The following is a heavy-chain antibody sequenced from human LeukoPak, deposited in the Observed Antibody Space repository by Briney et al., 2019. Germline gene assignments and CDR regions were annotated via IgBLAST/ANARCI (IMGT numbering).Heavy chain of an antibody. V-gene: IGHV3-30-3*01. CDR1: GFTFSSYA. CDR2: TSYDGSNK. Sequence: PGRSLRLSCAASGFTFSSYAMHWVRQAPGKGLEWVAVTSYDGSNKYYADSVKGRFTISRDNSKNTLYLQMNSLRAEDTAVYYCARDIGLGYYGDYVERSLSYWGQGTLVTVSS. CDR3: ARDIGLGYYGDYVERSLSY. J-gene: IGHJ4*02. D-gene: IGHD4-17*01.